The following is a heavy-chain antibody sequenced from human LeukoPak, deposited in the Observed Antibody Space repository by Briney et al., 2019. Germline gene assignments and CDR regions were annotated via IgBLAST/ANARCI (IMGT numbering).Heavy chain of an antibody. Sequence: GGSLRLSCAASGFTFSSYWMSWVRQAPGKGLEWVANIKQDVSEKYYVDSVKGRFTISRDNAKNSLYLQMNSLRAEDTAVYYCARDSKGGSTRFLEWLPWFDLWGQGILVTVSS. J-gene: IGHJ5*02. CDR2: IKQDVSEK. CDR1: GFTFSSYW. V-gene: IGHV3-7*03. D-gene: IGHD3-3*01. CDR3: ARDSKGGSTRFLEWLPWFDL.